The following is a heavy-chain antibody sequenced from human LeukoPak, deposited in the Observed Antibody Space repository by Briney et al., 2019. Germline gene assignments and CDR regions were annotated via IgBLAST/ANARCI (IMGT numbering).Heavy chain of an antibody. CDR2: ITYTGSP. V-gene: IGHV4-61*01. D-gene: IGHD2-21*02. CDR3: AKQYCGGDCYTLDS. J-gene: IGHJ4*02. Sequence: SETLSLTCIVSGGSVSSSFYYWNWIRQSPGKGLEWIGYITYTGSPHYNPSLQSRVTISVDTSKNQFSLRLSSMTAADTAVYYCAKQYCGGDCYTLDSWGQGTLVAVSS. CDR1: GGSVSSSFYY.